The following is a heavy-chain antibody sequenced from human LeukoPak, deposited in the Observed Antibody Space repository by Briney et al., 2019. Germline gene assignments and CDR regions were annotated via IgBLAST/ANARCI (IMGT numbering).Heavy chain of an antibody. Sequence: SETLSLTCTVSGGSISSYYWSWIRQPPGKGLEWIGEINHSGSTNYNPSPKSRVTISVDTSKNQFSLKLGSVSAADTAVYYCASSLAAAGSGAFDIWGQGTMVTVSS. CDR3: ASSLAAAGSGAFDI. D-gene: IGHD6-13*01. J-gene: IGHJ3*02. CDR2: INHSGST. V-gene: IGHV4-34*01. CDR1: GGSISSYY.